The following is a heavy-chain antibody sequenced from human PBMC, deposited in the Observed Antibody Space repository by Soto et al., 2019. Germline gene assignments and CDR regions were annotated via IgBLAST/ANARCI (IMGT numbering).Heavy chain of an antibody. J-gene: IGHJ6*02. CDR2: INPNSGGT. Sequence: ASVKVSCKASGYTFTGYYMHWVRQAPGQGLEWMGWINPNSGGTNYAQKFQGWVTMTRDTSIGTAYMELSRLRSDDTAVYYCARGTPARLDIEYSSSPWEYYYYGMDVWGQGTTVTVSS. CDR3: ARGTPARLDIEYSSSPWEYYYYGMDV. D-gene: IGHD6-6*01. CDR1: GYTFTGYY. V-gene: IGHV1-2*04.